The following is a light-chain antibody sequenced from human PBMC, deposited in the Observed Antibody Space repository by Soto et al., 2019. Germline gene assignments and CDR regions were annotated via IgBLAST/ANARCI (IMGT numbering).Light chain of an antibody. V-gene: IGLV1-40*01. Sequence: ALTQPPSVSGAPGQRVTISCTGSSSNIGAGFDVHWYQQLPGTAPKLLIYGNSNRPSGVPDRFSGSRSGTSASLAITGLQAEDEADYYCQSYDSSLTGSKVFGSGTKVTVL. CDR1: SSNIGAGFD. CDR2: GNS. J-gene: IGLJ1*01. CDR3: QSYDSSLTGSKV.